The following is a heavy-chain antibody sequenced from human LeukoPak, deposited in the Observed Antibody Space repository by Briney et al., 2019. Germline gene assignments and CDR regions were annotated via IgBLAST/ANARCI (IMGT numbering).Heavy chain of an antibody. J-gene: IGHJ4*02. CDR3: ARVYNWNFGY. Sequence: PGGSLRLSCAVSGFTVSSIYMYWVRQAPGKGLEWVSLIYSGGSTHYADSVKGRFTISRDNAKSTLYLQVNSLRAEDTAVYYCARVYNWNFGYWGQGTLVTVSS. CDR2: IYSGGST. V-gene: IGHV3-66*01. D-gene: IGHD1-20*01. CDR1: GFTVSSIY.